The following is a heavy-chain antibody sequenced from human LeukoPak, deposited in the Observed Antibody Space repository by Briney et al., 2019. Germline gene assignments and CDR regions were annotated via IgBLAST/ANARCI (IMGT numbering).Heavy chain of an antibody. V-gene: IGHV4-39*01. J-gene: IGHJ1*01. D-gene: IGHD3-22*01. CDR1: GDSVSRSDSY. CDR3: ARRRYYDGSGYLE. Sequence: PSETLSLTCSVSGDSVSRSDSYWDWIRQPPGKGLEWIGTIYYSGRTYYSPSLKSRVTMSVDPSNNPFSLTLRSVTAADMAVYYCARRRYYDGSGYLEWGQGTMLSVSS. CDR2: IYYSGRT.